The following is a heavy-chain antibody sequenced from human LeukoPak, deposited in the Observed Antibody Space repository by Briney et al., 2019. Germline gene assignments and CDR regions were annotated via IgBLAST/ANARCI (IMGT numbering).Heavy chain of an antibody. D-gene: IGHD2-2*01. V-gene: IGHV3-21*01. CDR2: IASTSSHI. J-gene: IGHJ4*02. CDR1: GFTFSWFW. Sequence: GGSLRLSCAASGFTFSWFWMTWVRQAPGKGLEWVSFIASTSSHIYYADSVKGRFTISRDNAKNSMYLQMNSLRVEDTAVYYCARVGCSSTTCYFPDYWGQGTLVTVSS. CDR3: ARVGCSSTTCYFPDY.